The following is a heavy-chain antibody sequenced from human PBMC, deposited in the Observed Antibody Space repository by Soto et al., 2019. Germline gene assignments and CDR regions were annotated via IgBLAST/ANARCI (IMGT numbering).Heavy chain of an antibody. D-gene: IGHD7-27*01. CDR1: GYTFTSYG. Sequence: ASVKVSCKASGYTFTSYGISWVRQAPGQGLEWMGWISAYNGNTNYAQKLQGRVTMTTDTSTSTAYMELRSLRSDDTAVYYCARPKTGAASYYYYYWAVGGKGTRVTVSS. CDR2: ISAYNGNT. V-gene: IGHV1-18*01. J-gene: IGHJ6*03. CDR3: ARPKTGAASYYYYYWAV.